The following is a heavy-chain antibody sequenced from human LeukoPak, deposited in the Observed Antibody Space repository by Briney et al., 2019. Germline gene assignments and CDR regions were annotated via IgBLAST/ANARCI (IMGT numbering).Heavy chain of an antibody. CDR1: GGSISSYY. CDR2: IYYSGST. Sequence: SETLSLTCTVSGGSISSYYWSWIRQPPGKGLEWVGYIYYSGSTYYNPSLKSRVTISVDMSKNQFSLKLSSVTAADTAVYYCARTYYYDSSGFDYWGQGTLVTVSS. CDR3: ARTYYYDSSGFDY. D-gene: IGHD3-22*01. V-gene: IGHV4-30-4*01. J-gene: IGHJ4*02.